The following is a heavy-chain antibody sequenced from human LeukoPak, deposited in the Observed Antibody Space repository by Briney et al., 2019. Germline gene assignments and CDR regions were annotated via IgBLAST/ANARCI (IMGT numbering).Heavy chain of an antibody. CDR2: IYPGDSDT. CDR3: ASPGGYCSSTSCYFNFDY. D-gene: IGHD2-2*01. V-gene: IGHV5-51*01. CDR1: GYSISSGYY. Sequence: ETLSLTCAVSGYSISSGYYWGWIRQPPGKGLEWIGIIYPGDSDTRYSPSFQRQVTISADKSISTAYLQWSSLKASDTAMYYCASPGGYCSSTSCYFNFDYWGQGTLVTVSP. J-gene: IGHJ4*02.